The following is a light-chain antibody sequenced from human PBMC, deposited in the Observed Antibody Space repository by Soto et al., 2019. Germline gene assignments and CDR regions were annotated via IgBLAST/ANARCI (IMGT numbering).Light chain of an antibody. CDR1: QSISSY. J-gene: IGKJ1*01. CDR3: QQSYSTPGT. V-gene: IGKV1-39*01. Sequence: DIQMTQSPSSLSASVGDRVTITCRASQSISSYLNWYPQKPGKAPKLLIYAASSLQSGVPSRFSGRGSGTDFTLTISSLQPEDFATYYCQQSYSTPGTCGQGTKVEIK. CDR2: AAS.